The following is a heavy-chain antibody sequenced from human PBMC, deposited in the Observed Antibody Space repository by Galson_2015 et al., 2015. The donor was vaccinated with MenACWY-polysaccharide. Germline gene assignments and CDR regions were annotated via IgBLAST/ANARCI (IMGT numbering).Heavy chain of an antibody. CDR3: ARGRAPERWLQLFGTSGVLDV. J-gene: IGHJ3*01. CDR1: GYKFNNYW. D-gene: IGHD5-24*01. CDR2: MYVEDEHI. Sequence: QSGAEVKEPGESLSISCQGFGYKFNNYWIGWVRQRPGKGLEWMGAMYVEDEHIAYGPSFQGHVSISADKSITTAYLQWNSLKDSDTGIYYWARGRAPERWLQLFGTSGVLDVWGQGTMITVS. V-gene: IGHV5-51*01.